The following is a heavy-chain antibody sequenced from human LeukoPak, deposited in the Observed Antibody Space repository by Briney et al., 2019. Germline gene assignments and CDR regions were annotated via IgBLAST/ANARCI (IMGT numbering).Heavy chain of an antibody. V-gene: IGHV3-23*01. CDR3: AKDYEQWLVGGAFDI. D-gene: IGHD6-19*01. CDR2: ISGSGGST. CDR1: GFTFSSYA. J-gene: IGHJ3*02. Sequence: PGGSLRLSCAASGFTFSSYAMSWVRQAPGKGLEWVSAISGSGGSTYYADSVKGRFTISRDNSKNTLYLQMNSLRAENTAVYYCAKDYEQWLVGGAFDIWGQGTMVTVSS.